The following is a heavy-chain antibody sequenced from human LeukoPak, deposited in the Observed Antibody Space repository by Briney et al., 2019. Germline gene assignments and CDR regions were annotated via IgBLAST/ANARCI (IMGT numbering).Heavy chain of an antibody. Sequence: GESLRISCKGSGYSFTCYWISWVRQMPGKGLEWMGRIDSSESYTNYSPSFQGHVTISADKSISTAYLQWSSLKVSDTAMYYCARSNLPYYDILTGYYPPPYYFDYWSQGTLVTVSS. CDR1: GYSFTCYW. CDR2: IDSSESYT. D-gene: IGHD3-9*01. J-gene: IGHJ4*02. CDR3: ARSNLPYYDILTGYYPPPYYFDY. V-gene: IGHV5-10-1*01.